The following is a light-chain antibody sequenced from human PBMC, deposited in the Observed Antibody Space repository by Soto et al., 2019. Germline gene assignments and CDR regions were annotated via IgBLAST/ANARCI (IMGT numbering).Light chain of an antibody. J-gene: IGKJ1*01. Sequence: DIQMTQSPSSLSASVGDRVTITCRASQGISNYLAWYQQKPGEVPKLLIYGASTLQSGVPSRFSGRGSGTDFTLTISSLQPEDVATYYCQRYNSAPQTFDQGTKVEIK. CDR1: QGISNY. V-gene: IGKV1-27*01. CDR3: QRYNSAPQT. CDR2: GAS.